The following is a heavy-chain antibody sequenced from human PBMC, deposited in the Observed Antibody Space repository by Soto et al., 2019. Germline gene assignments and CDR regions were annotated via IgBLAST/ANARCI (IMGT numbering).Heavy chain of an antibody. CDR3: AREEYYYGSGAFFDY. V-gene: IGHV1-69*08. J-gene: IGHJ4*02. CDR1: GGTFSSYT. D-gene: IGHD3-10*01. Sequence: QVQLVQSGAEVKKPGSSVKVSCKASGGTFSSYTISWVRQAPGQGLEWMGRIIPILGIANYAQKFQGRVTXXADKATSKADMGLSSLRSEDTAVYYCAREEYYYGSGAFFDYWGQGTLVTVSS. CDR2: IIPILGIA.